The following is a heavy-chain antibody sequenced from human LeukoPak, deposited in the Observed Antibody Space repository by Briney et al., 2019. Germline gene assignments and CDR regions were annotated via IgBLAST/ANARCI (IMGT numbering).Heavy chain of an antibody. CDR3: AREGRVDSAVPLFDY. CDR1: GYTFTGYY. CDR2: INPNSGGT. D-gene: IGHD5-18*01. Sequence: ASVKVSCKASGYTFTGYYMHWVRQPPGQGIEWMGWINPNSGGTNYAKNLQGSVNMTRDTSISTAYMELRRLRSDDTAVYYCAREGRVDSAVPLFDYWGQGTLVTVS. V-gene: IGHV1-2*02. J-gene: IGHJ4*02.